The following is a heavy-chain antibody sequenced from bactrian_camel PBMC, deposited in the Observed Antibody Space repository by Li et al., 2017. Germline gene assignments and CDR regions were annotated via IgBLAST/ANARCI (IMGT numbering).Heavy chain of an antibody. Sequence: VQLVESGGGLVQPGGSLRLSCVGIGFTFSGYAMSWVRQAPGKGLEWVSGMNSGGSHTYYADSVKGRFTISRDNAKNAVYLQLNSLKTEDMASITVQNGVEVGLRAAAWTTGAKEPRSPS. V-gene: IGHV3S40*01. CDR2: MNSGGSHT. J-gene: IGHJ7*01. CDR1: GFTFSGYA. D-gene: IGHD2*01.